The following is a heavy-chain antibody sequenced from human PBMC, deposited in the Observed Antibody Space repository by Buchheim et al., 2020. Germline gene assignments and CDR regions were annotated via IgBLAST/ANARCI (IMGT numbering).Heavy chain of an antibody. Sequence: EVQLVESGGGLVKPGGSLRLSCVGSGFTLSTYNMNWVRQAPGKGLEWVSSISSTFNSIYYADSVKGRFTISRDNAKNSLYLEMNSLRAEDTAVCYCARDYMISHHYYGMDVWGQGTT. CDR1: GFTLSTYN. D-gene: IGHD3/OR15-3a*01. CDR3: ARDYMISHHYYGMDV. V-gene: IGHV3-21*01. J-gene: IGHJ6*02. CDR2: ISSTFNSI.